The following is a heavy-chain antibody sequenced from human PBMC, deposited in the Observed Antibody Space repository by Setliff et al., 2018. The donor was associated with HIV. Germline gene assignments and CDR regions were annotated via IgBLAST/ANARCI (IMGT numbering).Heavy chain of an antibody. CDR2: IIPNSGGT. J-gene: IGHJ3*02. Sequence: GASVKVSCKASGYTFTAYYMHRVRQAPGQGLEWMGRIIPNSGGTNYAQKFQGRVTMTRDTSISTAYMELSRLRSDDTAVYYCASKVHCTNGVCLDAFDIWGQGTMVTVS. CDR1: GYTFTAYY. CDR3: ASKVHCTNGVCLDAFDI. D-gene: IGHD2-8*01. V-gene: IGHV1-2*06.